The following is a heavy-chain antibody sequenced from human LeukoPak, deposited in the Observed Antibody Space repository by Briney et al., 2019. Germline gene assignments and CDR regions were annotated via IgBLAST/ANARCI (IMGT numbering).Heavy chain of an antibody. J-gene: IGHJ4*02. CDR2: INSDGSST. CDR3: ATLTTVTTEVAN. D-gene: IGHD4-17*01. Sequence: GGSLRLSCAASGFTFSSYWMHWVRQAPGKGLVWVSRINSDGSSTSYADSVKGRFTISRDNAKNTLYLQMNSLRAEDTAVYYCATLTTVTTEVANWGQGTLVIVSS. CDR1: GFTFSSYW. V-gene: IGHV3-74*01.